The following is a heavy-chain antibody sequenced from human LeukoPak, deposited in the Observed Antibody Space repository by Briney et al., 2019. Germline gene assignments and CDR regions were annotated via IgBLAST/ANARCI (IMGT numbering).Heavy chain of an antibody. CDR1: GFTFSRDW. Sequence: GGSLRLSCAASGFTFSRDWMHWVRQGLGKGLVWVSRINPDGSGTSHADSVKGRFTISRDNAKNTLYLQMNSLKTEDTAVYYCTTAYYGAPPTFDYWSQGTLVTVSS. D-gene: IGHD1-26*01. J-gene: IGHJ4*02. CDR3: TTAYYGAPPTFDY. CDR2: INPDGSGT. V-gene: IGHV3-74*01.